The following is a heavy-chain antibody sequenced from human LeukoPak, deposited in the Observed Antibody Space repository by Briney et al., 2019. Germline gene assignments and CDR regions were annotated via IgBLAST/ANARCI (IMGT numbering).Heavy chain of an antibody. CDR3: ARGPRNDP. J-gene: IGHJ5*02. V-gene: IGHV1-8*01. D-gene: IGHD1-14*01. CDR1: GYPFTTWE. CDR2: VHPNSGNT. Sequence: ASVKVSCTASGYPFTTWEINWVRQAAGQGLEWMGWVHPNSGNTAYAQKFQGRVTMTRDTSISTAYMELSGLRSDDTAVYFCARGPRNDPWGQGTLVTVSP.